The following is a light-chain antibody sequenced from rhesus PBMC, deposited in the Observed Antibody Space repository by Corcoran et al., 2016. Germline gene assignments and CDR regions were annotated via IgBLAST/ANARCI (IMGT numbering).Light chain of an antibody. V-gene: IGKV1-22*01. Sequence: DIQMTQSPSSLSASVGDTVTITCRASQGISSWLAWSQQKPRKAPNLLIYKASSLQSGVPTRFRGRGAGTDFTLTISSLQSEDFATYYCQQYSSRPPTCGQGTKVEIK. J-gene: IGKJ1*01. CDR2: KAS. CDR3: QQYSSRPPT. CDR1: QGISSW.